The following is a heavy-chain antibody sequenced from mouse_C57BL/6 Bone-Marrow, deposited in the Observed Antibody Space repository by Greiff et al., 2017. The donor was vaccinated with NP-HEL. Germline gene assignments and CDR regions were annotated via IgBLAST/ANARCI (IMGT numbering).Heavy chain of an antibody. Sequence: VQLVESDAELVKPGASVKISCKVSGYTFTDHTIHWMKQRPEQGLEWIGYIYPRDGSTNYNVKFKGKATLTADKSSSTAYMQLSSLTSEDSAVYFCARSRDVGWFAYWGQGTLVTVSA. CDR3: ARSRDVGWFAY. V-gene: IGHV1-78*01. CDR1: GYTFTDHT. J-gene: IGHJ3*01. CDR2: IYPRDGST.